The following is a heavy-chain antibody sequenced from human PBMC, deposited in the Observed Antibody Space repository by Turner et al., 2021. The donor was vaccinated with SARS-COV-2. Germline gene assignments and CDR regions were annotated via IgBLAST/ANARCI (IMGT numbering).Heavy chain of an antibody. CDR2: ISNGGDFT. D-gene: IGHD3-10*01. V-gene: IGHV3-23*01. CDR1: GFTFSDYA. CDR3: AKGTTMVRRLTSYFDY. Sequence: EVQLLESGGGWVQPGGSLRLSCEASGFTFSDYAMTWVRQAPGKGLEWVSIISNGGDFTYYADSAKGRFTISRDNSKNTLYLQMNSLRAEDTAVYFCAKGTTMVRRLTSYFDYWGRGILVTVSS. J-gene: IGHJ4*02.